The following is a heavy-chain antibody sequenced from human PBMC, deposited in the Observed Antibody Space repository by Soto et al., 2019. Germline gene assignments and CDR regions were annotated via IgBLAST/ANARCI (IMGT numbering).Heavy chain of an antibody. D-gene: IGHD6-13*01. J-gene: IGHJ4*02. CDR3: ARDPHPVIAAAGTGGRDY. CDR2: IYYSGST. CDR1: GGSISSGGYY. V-gene: IGHV4-31*03. Sequence: SETLSLTCTVSGGSISSGGYYWSWIRQHPGKGLEWIGYIYYSGSTYYNPSLKSRVTISVDTSKNQFSLKLSSVTAADTAVYYCARDPHPVIAAAGTGGRDYWGQGTLVTVSS.